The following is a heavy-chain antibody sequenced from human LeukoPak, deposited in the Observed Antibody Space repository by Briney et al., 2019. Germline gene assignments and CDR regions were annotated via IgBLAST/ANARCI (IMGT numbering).Heavy chain of an antibody. CDR3: ATDDAIAAAGGGMDV. Sequence: PSETLSLTCTVSGGSISSSSYYWGWIRQPPGKGLEWIGSIYYSGSTYYNPSLKSRVTISVDTPEKQISLRLNSVTAADTAVYYCATDDAIAAAGGGMDVWGQGTTVTVSS. D-gene: IGHD6-13*01. CDR2: IYYSGST. CDR1: GGSISSSSYY. V-gene: IGHV4-39*07. J-gene: IGHJ6*02.